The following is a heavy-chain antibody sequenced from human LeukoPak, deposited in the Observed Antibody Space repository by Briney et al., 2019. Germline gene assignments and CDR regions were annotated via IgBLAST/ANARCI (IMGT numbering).Heavy chain of an antibody. Sequence: SGGSLRLSCAASGFTVSINYMSWVRQAPGKGLEWVSVIYSGGSTYYADSVKGRFTISRHNSKNTLYLQMNSLRAEDTAVYYCATSPLDDFWSGYYYGMDVWGQGTTVTVSS. CDR3: ATSPLDDFWSGYYYGMDV. D-gene: IGHD3-3*01. V-gene: IGHV3-53*04. J-gene: IGHJ6*02. CDR2: IYSGGST. CDR1: GFTVSINY.